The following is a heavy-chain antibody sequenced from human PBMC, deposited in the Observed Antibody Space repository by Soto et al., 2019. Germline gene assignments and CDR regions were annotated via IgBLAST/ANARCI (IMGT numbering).Heavy chain of an antibody. V-gene: IGHV3-11*01. CDR1: GFTFSDYY. CDR2: ISSSGSTI. Sequence: GGFLRLSCAASGFTFSDYYMSWIRQAPGKGLEWVSYISSSGSTIYYADSVKGRFTISRDNAKNSLYLQMNSLRAEDTAVYYCASRPPPGYSSSWYGGCYWGQGTLVTVSS. D-gene: IGHD6-13*01. J-gene: IGHJ4*02. CDR3: ASRPPPGYSSSWYGGCY.